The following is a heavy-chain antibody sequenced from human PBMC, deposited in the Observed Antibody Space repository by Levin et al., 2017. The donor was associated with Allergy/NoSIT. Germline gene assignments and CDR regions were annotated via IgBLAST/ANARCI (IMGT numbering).Heavy chain of an antibody. CDR3: ARAFVWWLRPTPTSNYDDGMDV. CDR1: GFTFSSYA. Sequence: GESLKISCAASGFTFSSYAMHWVRQAPGKGLEWVAVISYDGSNKYYADSVKGRFTISRDNSKNTLYLQMNSLRAEDTAVYYCARAFVWWLRPTPTSNYDDGMDVWGQGTTVTVSS. J-gene: IGHJ6*02. CDR2: ISYDGSNK. D-gene: IGHD5-12*01. V-gene: IGHV3-30-3*01.